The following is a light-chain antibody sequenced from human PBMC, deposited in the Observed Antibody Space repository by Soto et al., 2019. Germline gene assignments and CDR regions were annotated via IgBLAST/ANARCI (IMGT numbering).Light chain of an antibody. CDR2: EVN. CDR1: SSDIGSYNL. J-gene: IGLJ2*01. Sequence: QSALTQPASVSGSPGQSISISCTGTSSDIGSYNLVSWYQQHPGKAPKLIICEVNKRPSGVSSRFSGSKSGNTASLTISGLQAEDEADYYCCSYASNNVVVFGGGTKLTVL. V-gene: IGLV2-23*02. CDR3: CSYASNNVVV.